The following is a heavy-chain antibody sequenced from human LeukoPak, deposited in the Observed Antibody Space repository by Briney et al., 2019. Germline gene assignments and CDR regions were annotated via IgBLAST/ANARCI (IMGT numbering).Heavy chain of an antibody. V-gene: IGHV1-2*02. J-gene: IGHJ3*01. D-gene: IGHD5-12*01. CDR1: GYTFTGYY. Sequence: SVKVSCKASGYTFTGYYMHWVRRAPGQGLEWMGWINPNSGGTNYAQKFQGRVTMTRDTSISTAYMELSRLRSDDTAVYYCARERRRGYSGYDAWGQGTMVTVSS. CDR3: ARERRRGYSGYDA. CDR2: INPNSGGT.